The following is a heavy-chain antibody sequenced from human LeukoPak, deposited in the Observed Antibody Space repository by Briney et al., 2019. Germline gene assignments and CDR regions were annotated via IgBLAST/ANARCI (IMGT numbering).Heavy chain of an antibody. J-gene: IGHJ6*02. Sequence: ASVKVSCKASGYTFTGYYMHWVRQAPGQGLEWMGWINPNSGGTNYAQKFQGRVTMTRDTSISTAYMELSRLRSDDTAVYYCARAESITMVWGVPIHYYYYGMDVWGQGTTVTVSS. CDR3: ARAESITMVWGVPIHYYYYGMDV. V-gene: IGHV1-2*02. CDR2: INPNSGGT. D-gene: IGHD3-10*01. CDR1: GYTFTGYY.